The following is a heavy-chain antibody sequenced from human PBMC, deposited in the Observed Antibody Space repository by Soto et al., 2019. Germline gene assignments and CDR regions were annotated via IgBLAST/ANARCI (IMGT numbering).Heavy chain of an antibody. Sequence: QVQLGQSGAEVKKPGSSVKVSCKASVGTFSSYAISWVRQAPGQGLEWMGGIIPIFGTANYAQKLQGRVTITAEESTSPADMELSSLRSEDTAVYYGGHTFDWASSDHYSGMDVWGQGPRVNVSS. J-gene: IGHJ6*02. V-gene: IGHV1-69*12. D-gene: IGHD3-9*01. CDR3: GHTFDWASSDHYSGMDV. CDR1: VGTFSSYA. CDR2: IIPIFGTA.